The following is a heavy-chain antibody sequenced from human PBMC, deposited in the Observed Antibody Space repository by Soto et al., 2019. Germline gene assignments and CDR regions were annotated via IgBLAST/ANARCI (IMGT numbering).Heavy chain of an antibody. CDR3: ARGIVVVPAAPLGSWFDP. D-gene: IGHD2-2*01. V-gene: IGHV4-34*01. CDR1: GGSFSGYY. Sequence: SETLSLTCAVYGGSFSGYYWSWIRQPPGKGLEWIGEINHSGSTNYNPSLKSRVTISVDTSKNQFSLKLSSVTAADTAVYYCARGIVVVPAAPLGSWFDPWGQGTLVTVS. CDR2: INHSGST. J-gene: IGHJ5*02.